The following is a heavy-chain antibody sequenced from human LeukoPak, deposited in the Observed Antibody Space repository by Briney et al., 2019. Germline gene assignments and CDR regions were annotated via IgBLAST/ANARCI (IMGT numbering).Heavy chain of an antibody. CDR2: ISAYNGNT. CDR3: ASTIFGVVILNY. V-gene: IGHV1-18*01. Sequence: ASVKVSCKASDYTFTSYGISWVRQAPGQGLEWMGWISAYNGNTNYAQKLQGRVTMTTDTSTSTAYMELRSLRSDDTAVYYCASTIFGVVILNYWGQGTLVTVSS. J-gene: IGHJ4*02. CDR1: DYTFTSYG. D-gene: IGHD3-3*01.